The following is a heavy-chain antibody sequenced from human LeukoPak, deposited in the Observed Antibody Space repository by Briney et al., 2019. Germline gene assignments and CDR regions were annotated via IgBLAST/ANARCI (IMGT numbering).Heavy chain of an antibody. CDR3: ARDRGSLGGFDY. CDR1: GGSISGYY. V-gene: IGHV4-59*01. Sequence: SETLSLTCTVSGGSISGYYWSWIRQPPGKGLDWIGYIYYSGITSYNPSLKGRVTISVDTSKNQLSLRLSSVTAADTAVYYCARDRGSLGGFDYWGQGTLVTVSS. D-gene: IGHD3-16*01. CDR2: IYYSGIT. J-gene: IGHJ4*02.